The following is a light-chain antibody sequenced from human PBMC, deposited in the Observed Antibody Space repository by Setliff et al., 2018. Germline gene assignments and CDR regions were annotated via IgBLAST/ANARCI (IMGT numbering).Light chain of an antibody. Sequence: QSALTQPPSASGTPGQRVIISCSGSSPNIGSNYVYWYQQVPGTTPKLLINRNDQRPSGVPDRFSGSKSGTSASLAISGLRSEDEADYYCAAWDNSLSGYVFGAGTKVTVL. J-gene: IGLJ1*01. V-gene: IGLV1-47*01. CDR1: SPNIGSNY. CDR3: AAWDNSLSGYV. CDR2: RND.